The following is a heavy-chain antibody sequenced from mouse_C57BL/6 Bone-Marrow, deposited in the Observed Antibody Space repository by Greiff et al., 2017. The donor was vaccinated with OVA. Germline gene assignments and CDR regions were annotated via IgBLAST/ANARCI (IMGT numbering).Heavy chain of an antibody. CDR1: GYTFTSYW. V-gene: IGHV1-7*01. CDR2: INPSSGYT. D-gene: IGHD1-1*01. CDR3: ARCYYYGSSLDY. J-gene: IGHJ2*01. Sequence: QVQLQQSGAELAKPGASVKLSCKASGYTFTSYWMHWVKQRPGQGLEWIGYINPSSGYTKYNQKFKDQATLTADKSSSTAYMQLSSLTYEDSAVYYCARCYYYGSSLDYWGQGTTLTVSS.